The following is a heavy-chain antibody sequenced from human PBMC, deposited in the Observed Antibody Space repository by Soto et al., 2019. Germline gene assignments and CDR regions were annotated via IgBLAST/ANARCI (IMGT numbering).Heavy chain of an antibody. V-gene: IGHV1-18*04. CDR1: GYIFTSYG. CDR3: ARTFGYNWNPGEY. Sequence: QVQLVQSGAEVKKPGASVKVSCKASGYIFTSYGISWVRQGPGQGLEWLGWISPHNDNTNYAQNLQGRVTMTTDTSTSTAYMELRSLRSDDTAVYYCARTFGYNWNPGEYCGQRALVTVSS. J-gene: IGHJ4*02. D-gene: IGHD1-20*01. CDR2: ISPHNDNT.